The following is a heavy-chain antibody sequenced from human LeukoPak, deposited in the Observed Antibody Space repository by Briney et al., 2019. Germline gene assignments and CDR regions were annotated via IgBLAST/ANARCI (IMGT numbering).Heavy chain of an antibody. J-gene: IGHJ4*02. V-gene: IGHV1-2*02. CDR3: ATQRGSYLWGTDFDY. Sequence: GASVKVSCKASGYTFTGYYMHWVRQAPGQGLEWMAWINPNSGDTKYAQKFQGRVTMTRDTSISTAYMELSRLRSDDTAVYYCATQRGSYLWGTDFDYWGQGTLVTVSS. D-gene: IGHD3-16*01. CDR1: GYTFTGYY. CDR2: INPNSGDT.